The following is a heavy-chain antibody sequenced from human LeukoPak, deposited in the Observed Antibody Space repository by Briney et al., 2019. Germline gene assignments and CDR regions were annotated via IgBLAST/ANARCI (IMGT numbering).Heavy chain of an antibody. J-gene: IGHJ4*02. CDR1: GYTFTDYY. V-gene: IGHV1-46*01. Sequence: ASVKVSCKASGYTFTDYYMHWVRQAPGQGLEWMGIINPSGGSTSYAQKFQGRVTMTRDTSTSTVYMELSSLRSEDTAVYYSARDKGYCSGGSCYSYFDYWGQGTLVTVSS. D-gene: IGHD2-15*01. CDR3: ARDKGYCSGGSCYSYFDY. CDR2: INPSGGST.